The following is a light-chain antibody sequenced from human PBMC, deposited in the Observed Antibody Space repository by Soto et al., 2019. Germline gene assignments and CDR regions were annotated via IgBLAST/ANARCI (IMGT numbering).Light chain of an antibody. J-gene: IGKJ1*01. V-gene: IGKV1-5*03. Sequence: DIQMTQSPSTLSASVGDRVTITCRASQSISSWLAWYQQKPGKAPKLLIYKASSLESGVPSRFSGSGSGTEFTLTISSLQPDDFATYYCQQYNSSLRWTFGQGTKVEIK. CDR1: QSISSW. CDR2: KAS. CDR3: QQYNSSLRWT.